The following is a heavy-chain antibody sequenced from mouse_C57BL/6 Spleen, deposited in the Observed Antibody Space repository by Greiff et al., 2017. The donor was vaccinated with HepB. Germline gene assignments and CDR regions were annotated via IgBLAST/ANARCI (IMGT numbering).Heavy chain of an antibody. CDR1: GYTFTSYW. CDR2: IDPSDSYT. J-gene: IGHJ3*01. CDR3: ARSDYVPLAAY. V-gene: IGHV1-50*01. Sequence: QVHVKQPGAELVKPGASVKLSCKASGYTFTSYWMQWVKQRPGQGLEWIGEIDPSDSYTNYNQKFKGKATLTVDTSSSTAYMQLSSLTSEDSAVYYCARSDYVPLAAYWGQGTLVTVSA. D-gene: IGHD2-4*01.